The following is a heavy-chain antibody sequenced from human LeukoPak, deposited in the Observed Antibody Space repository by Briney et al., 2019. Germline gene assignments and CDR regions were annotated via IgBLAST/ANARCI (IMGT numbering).Heavy chain of an antibody. Sequence: SGGSLRLPCAASGFTFSSHWMSWVRQAPGKGLEWVATIKHDGSGEYYVDSVKGRFTISRDNAKNSLYLQMNSLRAEDSAVYYCARDWRSSSCYYSWGQGTQVTVSS. D-gene: IGHD2-2*01. CDR2: IKHDGSGE. CDR3: ARDWRSSSCYYS. V-gene: IGHV3-7*01. CDR1: GFTFSSHW. J-gene: IGHJ4*02.